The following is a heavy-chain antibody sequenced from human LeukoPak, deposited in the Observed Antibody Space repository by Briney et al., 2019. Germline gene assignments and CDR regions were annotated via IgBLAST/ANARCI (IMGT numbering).Heavy chain of an antibody. J-gene: IGHJ4*02. CDR3: ARDPYYDSSGYTYFDY. D-gene: IGHD3-22*01. CDR2: ISAYNGNT. Sequence: ASVKVSCKASGYTFTSYGISWVRQAPGQGPEWMGWISAYNGNTNYAQKLQGRVTMTTDTSTSTAYMELRSLRSDDTAVYYCARDPYYDSSGYTYFDYWGQGTLVTVSS. V-gene: IGHV1-18*01. CDR1: GYTFTSYG.